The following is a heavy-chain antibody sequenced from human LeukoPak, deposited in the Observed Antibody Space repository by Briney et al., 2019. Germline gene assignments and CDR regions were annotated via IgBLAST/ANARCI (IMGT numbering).Heavy chain of an antibody. CDR3: ARDRPHNWFDP. J-gene: IGHJ5*02. CDR2: IDTDGSST. Sequence: GGSLRLSCAASGLTFSSYWMHWVRQAPGMGLVWVSRIDTDGSSTTYADSVKGRFTISRDNAKNTLYLQMNSLRAEDTAVYYCARDRPHNWFDPWGQGTLVTVSS. CDR1: GLTFSSYW. V-gene: IGHV3-74*01.